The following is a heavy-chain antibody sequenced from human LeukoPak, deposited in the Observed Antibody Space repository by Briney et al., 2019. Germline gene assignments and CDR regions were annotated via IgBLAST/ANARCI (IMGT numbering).Heavy chain of an antibody. CDR2: IYYSGST. Sequence: SGTLSLTCTVSGGSISSYYWSWLRQPPGKGLEWIGYIYYSGSTNYNPSLKSRVTISVDTSKNQFSLKLSSVTAADTAVYYCARAPLWFGIPFDPWGQGTLVTVSS. CDR3: ARAPLWFGIPFDP. D-gene: IGHD3-10*01. J-gene: IGHJ5*02. V-gene: IGHV4-59*01. CDR1: GGSISSYY.